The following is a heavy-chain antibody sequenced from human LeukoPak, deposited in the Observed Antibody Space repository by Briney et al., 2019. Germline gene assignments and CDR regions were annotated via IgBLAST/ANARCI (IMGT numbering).Heavy chain of an antibody. CDR1: GYTFTSYG. CDR3: ARVYYDYVWGSYRPEHFDY. CDR2: ISAYNGNT. Sequence: GASVKVSCKASGYTFTSYGISWVRQAPGQGLEWMGWISAYNGNTNYAQKLQGRVTMTTDTSTSTAYMELRSLRSDDTAVYHCARVYYDYVWGSYRPEHFDYWGQGTLVTVSS. D-gene: IGHD3-16*02. V-gene: IGHV1-18*01. J-gene: IGHJ4*02.